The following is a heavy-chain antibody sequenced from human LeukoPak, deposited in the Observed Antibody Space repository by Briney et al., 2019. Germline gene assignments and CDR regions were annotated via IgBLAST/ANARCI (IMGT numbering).Heavy chain of an antibody. Sequence: SQTLSLTCPISGDSVSSNSATWNWIRQSPSRGLEWLGRTYYRSKWYNDNALSVKSRITINPDTSKNQFSLQLNSVTPEDTAVYYCARGDSPGVWFDPWGQGTLVTVPS. V-gene: IGHV6-1*01. CDR2: TYYRSKWYN. D-gene: IGHD7-27*01. CDR1: GDSVSSNSAT. J-gene: IGHJ5*02. CDR3: ARGDSPGVWFDP.